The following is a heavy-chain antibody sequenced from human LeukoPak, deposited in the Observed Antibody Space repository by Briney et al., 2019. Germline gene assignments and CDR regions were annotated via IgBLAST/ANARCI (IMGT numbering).Heavy chain of an antibody. J-gene: IGHJ4*02. CDR3: AREAEAAAAT. CDR1: GFTFSSYA. V-gene: IGHV3-30-3*01. D-gene: IGHD6-13*01. CDR2: ISYDGSNK. Sequence: GGSLRLSCAASGFTFSSYAMHWVRQAPGKGLEWVAVISYDGSNKYYADSVKGRFTISRDNSKNTLYLQMNSLRAEDTAVYYCAREAEAAAATWGQGTLVTVSS.